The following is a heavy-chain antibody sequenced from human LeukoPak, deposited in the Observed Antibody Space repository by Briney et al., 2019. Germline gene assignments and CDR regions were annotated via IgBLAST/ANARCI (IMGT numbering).Heavy chain of an antibody. D-gene: IGHD2-21*02. CDR3: ARVSYCGGDCYRYFDY. CDR2: ISSSSSYI. CDR1: GFTFSSYW. J-gene: IGHJ4*02. V-gene: IGHV3-21*01. Sequence: GGSLRLSCAASGFTFSSYWMHWVRQAPGKGLEWVSSISSSSSYIYYADSVKGRFTISRDNAKNSLYLQMNSLRAEDTAVYYCARVSYCGGDCYRYFDYWGQGTLVTVSS.